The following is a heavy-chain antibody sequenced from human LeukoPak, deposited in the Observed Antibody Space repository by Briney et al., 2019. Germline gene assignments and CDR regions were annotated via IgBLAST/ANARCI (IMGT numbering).Heavy chain of an antibody. CDR2: ISYDGSNK. V-gene: IGHV3-30-3*01. D-gene: IGHD1-26*01. CDR1: GFTFSSYA. CDR3: ARDPRRGATPHRYDY. J-gene: IGHJ4*02. Sequence: GGSLRLSCAASGFTFSSYAMHWVRQAPGKGLEWVAVISYDGSNKYYADSVKGRFTISRDNSKNSLYLQMNSLRAEDTAVYYCARDPRRGATPHRYDYWGQGTLVTVSS.